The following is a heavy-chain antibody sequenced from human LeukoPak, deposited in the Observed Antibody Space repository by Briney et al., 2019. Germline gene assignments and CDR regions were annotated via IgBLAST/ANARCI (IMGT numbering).Heavy chain of an antibody. J-gene: IGHJ4*02. CDR3: AKETRGSYSDY. CDR1: GFTFSSSG. V-gene: IGHV3-30*02. Sequence: GGSLRLSCAASGFTFSSSGMHWVRQAPGKGLEWVAFMSYDGSNRYYADSVKGRFTISRDNSKNTLYLQMNSPRAEDTAVYYCAKETRGSYSDYWGQGTLVTVFS. D-gene: IGHD6-25*01. CDR2: MSYDGSNR.